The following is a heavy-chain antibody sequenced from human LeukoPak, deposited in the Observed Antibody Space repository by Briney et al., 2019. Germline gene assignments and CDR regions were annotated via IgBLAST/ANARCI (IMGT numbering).Heavy chain of an antibody. CDR1: GYTFTGYY. CDR2: INPNSGDT. V-gene: IGHV1-2*02. D-gene: IGHD1-26*01. CDR3: ARDGNFDS. J-gene: IGHJ4*02. Sequence: ASVKVSCKASGYTFTGYYMHWVRQAPGQGLEWMGWINPNSGDTNFAQKFQGRVTMTRDTSISAIYMELSRLRSDDTAVYYCARDGNFDSWGQGTWSPSPQ.